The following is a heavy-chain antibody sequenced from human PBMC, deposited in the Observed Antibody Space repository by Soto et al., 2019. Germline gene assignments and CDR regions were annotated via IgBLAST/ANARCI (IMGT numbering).Heavy chain of an antibody. CDR1: GGSISSSNW. CDR2: IYHSGST. Sequence: PSETLSLTCAVSGGSISSSNWWSWVRQPPGKGLEWIGEIYHSGSTNYNPSLKSRVTISVDKSKNQFSLKLSSVTAADTAVYYCARAYYYDSSGYWGWFDPWGQGTLVT. D-gene: IGHD3-22*01. J-gene: IGHJ5*02. CDR3: ARAYYYDSSGYWGWFDP. V-gene: IGHV4-4*02.